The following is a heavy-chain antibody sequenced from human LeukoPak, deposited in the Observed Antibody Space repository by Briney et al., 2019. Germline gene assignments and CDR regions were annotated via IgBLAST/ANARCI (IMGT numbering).Heavy chain of an antibody. CDR1: GGSISSSSYY. D-gene: IGHD3-3*01. Sequence: SETLSLTCTVSGGSISSSSYYWGWIRQPPGKGLEWIGSIYYSGSTYYNPSLKSRVTISVDTSKNQFSLKLSSVTAADTAVYYCARLRLLEDAFDIWGQGTMVTVS. CDR3: ARLRLLEDAFDI. J-gene: IGHJ3*02. CDR2: IYYSGST. V-gene: IGHV4-39*01.